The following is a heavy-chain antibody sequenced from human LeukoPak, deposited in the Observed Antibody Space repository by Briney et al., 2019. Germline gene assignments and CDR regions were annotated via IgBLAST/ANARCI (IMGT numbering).Heavy chain of an antibody. CDR3: ARVVVAAAGTYYYYMDV. CDR1: GYTFTTYA. J-gene: IGHJ6*03. V-gene: IGHV7-4-1*02. Sequence: GASVKVSCKASGYTFTTYAMNWVRQAPGQGLEWMGWINTNTGNPTYAQGFTGRFVFSLDTSVSTAYLQISSLKAEDTAVYYCARVVVAAAGTYYYYMDVWGKGTTVTVSS. D-gene: IGHD6-13*01. CDR2: INTNTGNP.